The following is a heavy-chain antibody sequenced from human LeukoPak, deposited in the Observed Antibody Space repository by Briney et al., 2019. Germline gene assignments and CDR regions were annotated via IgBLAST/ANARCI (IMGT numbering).Heavy chain of an antibody. D-gene: IGHD3-22*01. CDR1: GFTVSSNY. CDR3: ARGPYYYDSSGQFDY. J-gene: IGHJ4*02. V-gene: IGHV3-66*01. CDR2: IYSGGST. Sequence: GGSLRLSCAASGFTVSSNYMSWVRQAPGKGLEWVSVIYSGGSTHYADSVKGRFTISRDNSKNTLYLQMNSLRAEDTAVYYCARGPYYYDSSGQFDYWGQGTLVTVSS.